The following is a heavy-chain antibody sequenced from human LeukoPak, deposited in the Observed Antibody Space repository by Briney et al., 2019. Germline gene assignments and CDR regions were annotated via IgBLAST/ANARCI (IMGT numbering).Heavy chain of an antibody. J-gene: IGHJ5*02. CDR2: IKGDGSKR. CDR3: ARDRPNILGLDP. CDR1: GFIFSNSW. V-gene: IGHV3-7*01. Sequence: GGSLRLSCEASGFIFSNSWMNWVRQAPGKGLEWVANIKGDGSKRYYLDSVEGRFTISRDNAKNSVFLQMSSLRDEDTAVYYCARDRPNILGLDPWGQGTLVTVSS. D-gene: IGHD2/OR15-2a*01.